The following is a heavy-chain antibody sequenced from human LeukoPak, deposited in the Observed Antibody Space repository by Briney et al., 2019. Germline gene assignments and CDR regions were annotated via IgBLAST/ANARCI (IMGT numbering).Heavy chain of an antibody. V-gene: IGHV4-4*07. CDR2: GYIGRST. CDR3: ARESRVFIGDGYYLDS. D-gene: IGHD2-15*01. CDR1: GGSINNYY. J-gene: IGHJ4*02. Sequence: SETLSLTCTVPGGSINNYYWTWIRQPAGKGLEWIGRGYIGRSTDYNPSLKSRVSMSIDTSNKQFSLKMTSVTAADSAVYYCARESRVFIGDGYYLDSWGPGTLVTVSS.